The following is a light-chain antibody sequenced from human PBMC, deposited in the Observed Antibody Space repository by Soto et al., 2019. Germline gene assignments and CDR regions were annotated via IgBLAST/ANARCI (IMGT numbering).Light chain of an antibody. V-gene: IGKV3-15*01. CDR2: GAS. J-gene: IGKJ1*01. CDR3: QQSSNWPRT. CDR1: QFISNS. Sequence: EIVTTQSPATLSVSPGERVTLSCRASQFISNSLAWYQQRPGQPPRLLIYGASTRAAGISARFSGSGSGTEFTLTISSLQSEDFDVYYCQQSSNWPRTVGQGPKV.